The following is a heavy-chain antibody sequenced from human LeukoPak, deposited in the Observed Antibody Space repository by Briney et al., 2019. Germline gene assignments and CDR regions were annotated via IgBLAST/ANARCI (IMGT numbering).Heavy chain of an antibody. CDR1: GYTLTGYY. CDR3: ARDETLWYYDSSGYYGY. D-gene: IGHD3-22*01. J-gene: IGHJ4*02. V-gene: IGHV1-2*02. CDR2: INPNSGGT. Sequence: ASVKVSCKASGYTLTGYYMHWVRQAPGQGLEWMGWINPNSGGTIYAQKFQGRVTMTRDTSISTAYMELSRLRSDDTAVYYCARDETLWYYDSSGYYGYWGQGTLVTVSS.